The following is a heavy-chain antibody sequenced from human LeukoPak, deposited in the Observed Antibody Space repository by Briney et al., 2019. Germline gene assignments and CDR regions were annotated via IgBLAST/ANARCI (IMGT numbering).Heavy chain of an antibody. CDR3: ARQSDSSGYYYLGAFDF. J-gene: IGHJ3*01. V-gene: IGHV4-61*02. CDR1: GGSISSGSYY. Sequence: PSQTLSLTCTVSGGSISSGSYYWSWIRQPAGKGLEWIGRIYTSGSTNYNPSLKSRVTISLDTSKNQFSLKLSSVTAADTAVYYCARQSDSSGYYYLGAFDFWGQGTMVTVSS. CDR2: IYTSGST. D-gene: IGHD3-22*01.